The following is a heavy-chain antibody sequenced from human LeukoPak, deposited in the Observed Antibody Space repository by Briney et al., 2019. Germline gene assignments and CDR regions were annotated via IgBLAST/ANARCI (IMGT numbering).Heavy chain of an antibody. D-gene: IGHD2-2*01. CDR1: GFTFSSYW. J-gene: IGHJ4*02. Sequence: PGGFLRLSCAASGFTFSSYWMSWVRQAPGKGLEWVANIKQDGSEKYYVDSVRGRFTISRDNAKNSLYLQMNSLRAEDTAVYYRAKNSRRYCSSTSCHFDYWGQGTLVTVSS. CDR3: AKNSRRYCSSTSCHFDY. V-gene: IGHV3-7*03. CDR2: IKQDGSEK.